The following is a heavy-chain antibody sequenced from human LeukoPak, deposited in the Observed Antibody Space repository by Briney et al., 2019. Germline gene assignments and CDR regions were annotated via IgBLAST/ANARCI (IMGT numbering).Heavy chain of an antibody. CDR3: ARGFELITFGGAIGKLNWFDS. J-gene: IGHJ5*01. V-gene: IGHV4-39*01. CDR1: GGSISSSSYY. D-gene: IGHD3-16*02. CDR2: IYYGGST. Sequence: SETLSLTCSVSGGSISSSSYYWGWIRQPPGKGLEWIVSIYYGGSTNYNPSLKSRVTISVDTSKNQFSLKVSSVTAADTAVYYCARGFELITFGGAIGKLNWFDSWGQGTLVTVSS.